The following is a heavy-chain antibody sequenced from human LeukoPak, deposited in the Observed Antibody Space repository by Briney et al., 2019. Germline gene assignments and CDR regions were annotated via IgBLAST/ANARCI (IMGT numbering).Heavy chain of an antibody. D-gene: IGHD4-17*01. Sequence: GGSLRLSCAASGFTFSSYGMHWVRQAPGKGLEWVAVIWYDGSNKYYADSVKGRFTISRDNSKNTLYLQMNSLRAEDTAVYYCARDERHDYGDSGDAFDIWGQGTMVTVSS. J-gene: IGHJ3*02. V-gene: IGHV3-33*01. CDR2: IWYDGSNK. CDR1: GFTFSSYG. CDR3: ARDERHDYGDSGDAFDI.